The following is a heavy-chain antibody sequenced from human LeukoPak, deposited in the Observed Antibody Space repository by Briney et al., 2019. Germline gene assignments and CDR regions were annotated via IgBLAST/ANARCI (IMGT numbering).Heavy chain of an antibody. V-gene: IGHV4-39*01. CDR1: GGSISSSSYY. CDR3: ARRRKIVVTGARPDDAFDI. Sequence: SETLSLTCTVSGGSISSSSYYWGWIRQPRGKGLEWIGNIYYDGSTWYNPSLKSRVTISIDMSKNQVSLKLTSVSDAGTAMYYCARRRKIVVTGARPDDAFDIWGQGTIVTVSS. D-gene: IGHD2-15*01. J-gene: IGHJ3*02. CDR2: IYYDGST.